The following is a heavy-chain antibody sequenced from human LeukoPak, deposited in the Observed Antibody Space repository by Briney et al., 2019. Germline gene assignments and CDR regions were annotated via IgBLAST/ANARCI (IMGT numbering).Heavy chain of an antibody. CDR2: ISGSGSYT. CDR3: AKRRYDSSGHFDS. D-gene: IGHD3-22*01. CDR1: GFTVSDYS. V-gene: IGHV3-23*01. Sequence: GGSLRLSCAASGFTVSDYSMSWVRQAPGKGLEWVSAISGSGSYTDYADSVKGRFTISKDNSKNTLYMRMSSLRAEDTAVYYCAKRRYDSSGHFDSRGQGTLVTVSS. J-gene: IGHJ4*02.